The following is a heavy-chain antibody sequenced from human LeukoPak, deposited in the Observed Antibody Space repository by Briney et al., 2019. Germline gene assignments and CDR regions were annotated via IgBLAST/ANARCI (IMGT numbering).Heavy chain of an antibody. CDR2: IIPIFGTA. D-gene: IGHD3-10*01. J-gene: IGHJ5*02. CDR1: GGTFISYA. Sequence: SVKVSCKASGGTFISYAISWVRQAPGQGLEWMGGIIPIFGTANYAQKFQGRVTITADESTSTAYMELSSLRSEDTAVYYCARRAGGSGFNWFDPWGQGTLVTVSS. V-gene: IGHV1-69*13. CDR3: ARRAGGSGFNWFDP.